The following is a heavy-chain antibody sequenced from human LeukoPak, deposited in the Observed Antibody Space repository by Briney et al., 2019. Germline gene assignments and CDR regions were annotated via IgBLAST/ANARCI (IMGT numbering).Heavy chain of an antibody. V-gene: IGHV1-18*01. Sequence: ASVKVSCKASGYTFTSYGISWVRQAPGQGLEWMGWISAYNGNTNYAQKLQGRVTMTTDTSTSKAYMELRSLRSDDTAVYYCARGDYGDTRDPTPFDYWGQGTRVTVSS. J-gene: IGHJ4*02. CDR2: ISAYNGNT. D-gene: IGHD4-17*01. CDR3: ARGDYGDTRDPTPFDY. CDR1: GYTFTSYG.